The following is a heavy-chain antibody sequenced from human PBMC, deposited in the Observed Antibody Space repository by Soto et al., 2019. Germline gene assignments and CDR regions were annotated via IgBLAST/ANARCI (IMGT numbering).Heavy chain of an antibody. D-gene: IGHD3-22*01. Sequence: GGSLRLSCAASGFTFSSYAMSWVRQAPGKGLEWVSAISGSGGSTYNADSVKGRLTISRDNSKNTLYLQMNSLRAEDTAVNYYAKDRYYYDSSGYYPFDYWGQGTLVTVSS. J-gene: IGHJ4*02. V-gene: IGHV3-23*01. CDR2: ISGSGGST. CDR1: GFTFSSYA. CDR3: AKDRYYYDSSGYYPFDY.